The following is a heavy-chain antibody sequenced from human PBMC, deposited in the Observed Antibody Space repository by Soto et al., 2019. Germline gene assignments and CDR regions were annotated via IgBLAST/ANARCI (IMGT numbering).Heavy chain of an antibody. J-gene: IGHJ6*02. CDR1: VGSFSGGF. V-gene: IGHV4-34*01. CDR3: AGGWGYYGSASYIPYYCYCMDV. Sequence: PAETLSLTCAAYVGSFSGGFWSWIWQPPGKGLEWMGEINNSGSTNSNQSLKSPVTKSVDTSKNPFSLKMSSVTAADTAVYYCAGGWGYYGSASYIPYYCYCMDVWGQGTPVTVSS. CDR2: INNSGST. D-gene: IGHD3-10*01.